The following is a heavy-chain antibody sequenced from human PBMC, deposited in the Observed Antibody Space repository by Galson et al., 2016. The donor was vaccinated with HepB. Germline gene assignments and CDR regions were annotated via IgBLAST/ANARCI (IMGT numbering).Heavy chain of an antibody. CDR2: IKQDGSEK. V-gene: IGHV3-7*01. CDR1: GFTFTNAW. Sequence: SLRLSCAASGFTFTNAWMNWVRQAPGKGLEWVANIKQDGSEKYCVDSVKGRFTISRDNAKNSLYLQMNSLRAEDTAVYYCARPADCGGDCFEWGYWGQGTLVTVSS. CDR3: ARPADCGGDCFEWGY. D-gene: IGHD2-21*02. J-gene: IGHJ4*02.